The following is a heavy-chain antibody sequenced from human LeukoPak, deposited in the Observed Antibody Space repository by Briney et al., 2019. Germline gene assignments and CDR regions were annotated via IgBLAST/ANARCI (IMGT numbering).Heavy chain of an antibody. CDR2: IIPIFGTA. J-gene: IGHJ4*02. CDR3: ARSSSGSYYFDY. V-gene: IGHV1-69*13. CDR1: GGTFSSYA. Sequence: ASVKVSCKASGGTFSSYAISWVRQAPGQGLEWMGGIIPIFGTANYAQKFQGRVTTTADESTSTAYMELSSLRSEDTAVYYCARSSSGSYYFDYWGQGTLVTVSS. D-gene: IGHD3-22*01.